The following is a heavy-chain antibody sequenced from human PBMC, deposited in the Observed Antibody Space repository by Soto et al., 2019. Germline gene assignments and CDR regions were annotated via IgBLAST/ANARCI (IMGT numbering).Heavy chain of an antibody. CDR2: MNPNSGNT. CDR3: ARGFLKVRGPSYYYYMDV. Sequence: ASVKVSCKASGYTFTSYDINWVRQATGQGLEWMGWMNPNSGNTGYAQKFQGKVTMTRNTSISTAYMELSSLRSEDTAVYYCARGFLKVRGPSYYYYMDVWGKGTTVTVSS. CDR1: GYTFTSYD. J-gene: IGHJ6*03. D-gene: IGHD3-10*01. V-gene: IGHV1-8*01.